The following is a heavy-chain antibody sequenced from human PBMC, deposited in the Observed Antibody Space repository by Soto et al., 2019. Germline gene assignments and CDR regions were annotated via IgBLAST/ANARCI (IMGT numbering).Heavy chain of an antibody. CDR1: GGSISSYY. D-gene: IGHD4-17*01. CDR3: ARGTDYGSYYYYMDV. V-gene: IGHV4-59*01. Sequence: SETLSLTCTVSGGSISSYYWSWIRQPSGKGLEWIGYIYYSVTTNYNPSLKSRVTISVGTSKNQFSLNLTSVTAADTAVYYCARGTDYGSYYYYMDVWGKGTTVTVSS. J-gene: IGHJ6*03. CDR2: IYYSVTT.